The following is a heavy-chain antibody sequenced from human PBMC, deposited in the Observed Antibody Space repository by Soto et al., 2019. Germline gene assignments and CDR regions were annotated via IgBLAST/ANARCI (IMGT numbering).Heavy chain of an antibody. J-gene: IGHJ5*02. D-gene: IGHD3-3*01. Sequence: SETLSLTCAVSGGSISSGGYSWSWIRQPPGKGLEWIGYIYHSGSTYYNPSLKSRVTISVDRSKNQFSLKLSSVTAADTAVYYCARVNEWLLNNWFDPWGQGTLVTVSS. V-gene: IGHV4-30-2*01. CDR2: IYHSGST. CDR1: GGSISSGGYS. CDR3: ARVNEWLLNNWFDP.